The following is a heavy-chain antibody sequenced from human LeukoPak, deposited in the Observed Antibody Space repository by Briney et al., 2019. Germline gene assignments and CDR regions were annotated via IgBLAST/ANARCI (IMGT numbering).Heavy chain of an antibody. CDR3: ARGGWSLDY. V-gene: IGHV4-59*01. J-gene: IGHJ4*02. Sequence: TETLSLTCTVSGGSIRNYYWSWIRQPPGQRLEWIGYIYYDGSTNYNPSLKSRVAISVDTSKNHFSLQLTSVTAADTAVYYCARGGWSLDYWGQGALVTVSS. CDR1: GGSIRNYY. CDR2: IYYDGST. D-gene: IGHD2-15*01.